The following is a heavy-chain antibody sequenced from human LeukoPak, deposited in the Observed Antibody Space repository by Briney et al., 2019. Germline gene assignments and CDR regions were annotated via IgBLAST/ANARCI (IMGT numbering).Heavy chain of an antibody. CDR3: ARVDCTGGTCSRFDP. CDR2: INPNTDGT. CDR1: GYTFTDYY. D-gene: IGHD2-8*02. Sequence: ASVKVSCKTSGYTFTDYYIPWVRQAPGQGLEWMGWINPNTDGTSYAPKFHGRVTMTRDTSTSTAHMSLSRLRSDDTALYYCARVDCTGGTCSRFDPWGQGTLVTVSS. J-gene: IGHJ5*02. V-gene: IGHV1-2*02.